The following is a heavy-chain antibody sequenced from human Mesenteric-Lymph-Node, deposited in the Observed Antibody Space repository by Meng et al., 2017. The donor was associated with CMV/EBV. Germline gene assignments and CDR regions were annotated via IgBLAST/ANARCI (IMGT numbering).Heavy chain of an antibody. CDR3: ARDLSLVAPPANYFDY. CDR2: ISSSASIK. V-gene: IGHV3-48*03. D-gene: IGHD2-2*01. CDR1: GFNFNIFS. J-gene: IGHJ4*02. Sequence: GGSLRLSCAASGFNFNIFSMTWVRQAPGKGLEWVAYISSSASIKYYADSVKGRFTISRDNAKNSLYLQMNSLRAEDTAVYFCARDLSLVAPPANYFDYWGQGTLVTVSS.